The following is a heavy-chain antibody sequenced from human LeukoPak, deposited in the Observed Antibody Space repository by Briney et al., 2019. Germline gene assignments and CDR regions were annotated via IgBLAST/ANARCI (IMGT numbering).Heavy chain of an antibody. CDR2: IYYSGST. J-gene: IGHJ4*02. CDR1: GGSISSYY. V-gene: IGHV4-59*08. D-gene: IGHD6-19*01. CDR3: ARLPEEEQWLGTIDY. Sequence: SETLSLTCTVSGGSISSYYWSWIRQPPGKGLEWIGYIYYSGSTNYNPSLKSRVTISVDTSKNQFSLKLSSVTAADTAVYYCARLPEEEQWLGTIDYWGQGLLVTVSS.